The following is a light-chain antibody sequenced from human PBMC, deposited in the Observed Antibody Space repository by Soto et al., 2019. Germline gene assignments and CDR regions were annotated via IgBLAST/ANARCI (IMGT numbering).Light chain of an antibody. CDR2: DAS. V-gene: IGKV1-33*01. CDR3: QQYDNLPIFT. J-gene: IGKJ3*01. CDR1: QDISNY. Sequence: DIQMTQSPSSLSASVGETVTITCQASQDISNYLNWYQQRPGKAPKLLIYDASNLETGVPSRFSGSGSGTDFTFTISSLQPEDIATYYCQQYDNLPIFTFGPGTKVHIK.